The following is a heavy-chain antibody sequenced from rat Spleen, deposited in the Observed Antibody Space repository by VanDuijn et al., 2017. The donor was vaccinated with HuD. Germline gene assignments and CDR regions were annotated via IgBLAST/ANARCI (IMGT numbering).Heavy chain of an antibody. CDR2: ISPSGGST. J-gene: IGHJ1*01. D-gene: IGHD2-2*01. Sequence: EVQLVESGGGLVQPGRSLKLSCAASGFTFSDYGMAWVRQAPTKGLEWVASISPSGGSTYYRDSVTGRFSISRDDAKSTLYRQMDSLRSEDTATYHCARAGYLRDWYFDFWGPGAMVTVSS. CDR1: GFTFSDYG. CDR3: ARAGYLRDWYFDF. V-gene: IGHV5-29*01.